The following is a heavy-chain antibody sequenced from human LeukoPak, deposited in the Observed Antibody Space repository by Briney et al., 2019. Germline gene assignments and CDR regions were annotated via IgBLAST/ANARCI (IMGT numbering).Heavy chain of an antibody. CDR2: TYYRSKWYN. J-gene: IGHJ6*02. D-gene: IGHD2-15*01. CDR1: GDSVSSKSAA. Sequence: SQTLSLTCAISGDSVSSKSAAWNWIRQSPSRGLEWLGRTYYRSKWYNDYAVSVKSRITINPDTSKNQFSLQLNSVTPEDTAVYYCARGRRYCSGGSCYPTGRYYYGMDVWGQGTTVTVSS. V-gene: IGHV6-1*01. CDR3: ARGRRYCSGGSCYPTGRYYYGMDV.